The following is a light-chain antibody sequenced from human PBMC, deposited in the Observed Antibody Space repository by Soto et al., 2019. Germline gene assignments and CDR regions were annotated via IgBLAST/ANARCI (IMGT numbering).Light chain of an antibody. Sequence: QSALTQPASVSGSPGQSITLSCTGTSSDVGGHNFVSWYQHHPGKAPKLMIYEVTNRPSGVSDRFSGSKSGNTASLTISGLQAEDEADYYCNSYTSTFTWVFGGGTKVTVL. V-gene: IGLV2-14*01. J-gene: IGLJ2*01. CDR2: EVT. CDR3: NSYTSTFTWV. CDR1: SSDVGGHNF.